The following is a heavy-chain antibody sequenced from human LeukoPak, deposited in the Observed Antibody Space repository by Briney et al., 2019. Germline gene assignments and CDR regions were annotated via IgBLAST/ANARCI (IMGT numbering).Heavy chain of an antibody. Sequence: KPSETLSLTCAVYGGSFSGYYWSWIRQPPGKGLEWIGYIYYSGSTNYNPSLKSRVTISVDTSKNQFSLKLSSVTAADTAVYYCARDRKAGLFDYWGQGTLVTVSS. CDR2: IYYSGST. CDR1: GGSFSGYY. J-gene: IGHJ4*02. V-gene: IGHV4-59*01. CDR3: ARDRKAGLFDY. D-gene: IGHD1-14*01.